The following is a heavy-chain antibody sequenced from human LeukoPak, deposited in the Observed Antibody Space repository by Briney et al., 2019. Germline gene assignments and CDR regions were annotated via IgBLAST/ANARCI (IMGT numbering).Heavy chain of an antibody. CDR2: IYYSRTT. D-gene: IGHD4-17*01. V-gene: IGHV4-59*01. CDR1: GGSISSDH. CDR3: ARVPISTTARGYFDY. J-gene: IGHJ4*02. Sequence: SETLSLTCTVSGGSISSDHWNWLRQPPGKGLEWIGYIYYSRTTNYNPSLKSRVTISVDTSKNQFSLKLSSVTAADTAVYYCARVPISTTARGYFDYWGQGTLVTVSS.